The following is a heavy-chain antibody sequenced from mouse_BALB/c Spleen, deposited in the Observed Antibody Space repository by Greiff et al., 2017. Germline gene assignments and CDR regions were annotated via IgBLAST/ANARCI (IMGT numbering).Heavy chain of an antibody. CDR3: VREYYGSSYWYFDV. D-gene: IGHD1-1*01. CDR1: GFSLTSYD. Sequence: VKLVESGPGLVAPSQSLSITCTVSGFSLTSYDISWIRQPPGKGLEWLGVIWTGGGTNYNSAFMSRLSISKDNSKSQVFLKMNSLQTDDTAIYYCVREYYGSSYWYFDVWGAGTTVTVSS. CDR2: IWTGGGT. J-gene: IGHJ1*01. V-gene: IGHV2-9-2*01.